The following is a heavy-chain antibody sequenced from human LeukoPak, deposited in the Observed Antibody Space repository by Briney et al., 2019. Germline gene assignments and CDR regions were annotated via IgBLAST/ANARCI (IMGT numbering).Heavy chain of an antibody. CDR3: ARASPSYHGMDV. V-gene: IGHV4-59*01. Sequence: SETLSLTCTVSGGSISSYYWSWIRQPPGKGLEWIGYIYYSGSTNYNPSLKSRVTISVDTSKNQFSLKLSSVTAADTAVYYCARASPSYHGMDVWGEGTTVSVSS. CDR1: GGSISSYY. CDR2: IYYSGST. J-gene: IGHJ6*04.